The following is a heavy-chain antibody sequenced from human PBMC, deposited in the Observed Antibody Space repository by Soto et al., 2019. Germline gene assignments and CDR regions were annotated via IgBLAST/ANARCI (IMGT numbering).Heavy chain of an antibody. CDR2: IYYSGST. V-gene: IGHV4-59*01. Sequence: SATLSLTCTVSGGSISSYYWSWIRQPPGKGLEWIGYIYYSGSTNYNPSLKSRVTISVDTSKNQFSLKLSSVTAADTAVYYCARGIRDRSRWCYFDEWGKGTLVTV. CDR1: GGSISSYY. D-gene: IGHD6-13*01. J-gene: IGHJ4*02. CDR3: ARGIRDRSRWCYFDE.